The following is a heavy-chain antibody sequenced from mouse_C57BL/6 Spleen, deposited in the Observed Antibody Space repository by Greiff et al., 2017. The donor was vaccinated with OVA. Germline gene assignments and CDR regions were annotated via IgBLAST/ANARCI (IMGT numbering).Heavy chain of an antibody. CDR2: INPNNGGT. CDR1: GYTFTDYY. Sequence: EVQLQQSGPELVQPGASVKISCKASGYTFTDYYMNWVKQSHGKSLEWIGDINPNNGGTSYNQKFKGQATLTVDKSSSTAYMELRSLTSEDSAVYYCAEPIYYYGSRLGWYFDVWGTGTTVTVSS. V-gene: IGHV1-26*01. CDR3: AEPIYYYGSRLGWYFDV. D-gene: IGHD1-1*01. J-gene: IGHJ1*03.